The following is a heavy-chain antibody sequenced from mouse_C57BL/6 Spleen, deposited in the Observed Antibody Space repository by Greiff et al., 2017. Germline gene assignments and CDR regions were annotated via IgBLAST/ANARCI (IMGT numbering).Heavy chain of an antibody. D-gene: IGHD1-1*01. V-gene: IGHV1-82*01. Sequence: QVQLQQSGPELVKPGASVKISCKASGYAFSSSWMNWVKQRPGKGLEWIGRLYPGDVDTTYNGKFKGKATLPADKSSSTAYMQLSSLTSEDSAVYFCARSVITTVVADCDDWGQGTTRTVSS. CDR1: GYAFSSSW. CDR3: ARSVITTVVADCDD. CDR2: LYPGDVDT. J-gene: IGHJ2*01.